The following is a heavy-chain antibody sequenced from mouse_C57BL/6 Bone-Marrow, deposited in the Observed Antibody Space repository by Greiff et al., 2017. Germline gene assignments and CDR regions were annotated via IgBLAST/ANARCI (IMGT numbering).Heavy chain of an antibody. CDR1: GYTFTSYW. V-gene: IGHV1-69*01. Sequence: QVQLQQPGAELVMPGASVKLSCKASGYTFTSYWMHWVKQRPGQGLEWIGEIDPSDSYTNYNQKFKGKSTVTVDKSSSTAYMQLSSLTSEDSAVYYCARWDYGSSYGRDYFDYWGQGTTLTVSS. J-gene: IGHJ2*01. CDR3: ARWDYGSSYGRDYFDY. CDR2: IDPSDSYT. D-gene: IGHD1-1*01.